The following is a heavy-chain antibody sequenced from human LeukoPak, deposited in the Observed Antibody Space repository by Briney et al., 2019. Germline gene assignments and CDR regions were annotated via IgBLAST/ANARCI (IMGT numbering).Heavy chain of an antibody. J-gene: IGHJ4*02. CDR1: EGTFRNYA. V-gene: IGHV1-69*13. CDR2: IIPIFSST. CDR3: AGEVIASAVTFDS. Sequence: ASVKVSCKAPEGTFRNYAVTWLRQAPGQGLEWMGGIIPIFSSTNYAQKFQGRVTITADESTSTAYMELSRLRSEDTAVYYCAGEVIASAVTFDSWGQGTLVTVSS. D-gene: IGHD6-13*01.